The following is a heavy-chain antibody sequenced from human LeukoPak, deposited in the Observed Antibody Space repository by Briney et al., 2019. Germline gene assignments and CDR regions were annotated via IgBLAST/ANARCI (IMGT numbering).Heavy chain of an antibody. Sequence: PGGSLRLSCAASGVTFDDYGMSWVRQAPGKGLEWVSGINWNGGSTGYADSVKGRFTISRDNAKNSLYLQMNSLRAEDTALYYCARKSDSMVRGVIIDWGQGTLVTVSS. J-gene: IGHJ4*02. V-gene: IGHV3-20*04. CDR2: INWNGGST. D-gene: IGHD3-10*01. CDR1: GVTFDDYG. CDR3: ARKSDSMVRGVIID.